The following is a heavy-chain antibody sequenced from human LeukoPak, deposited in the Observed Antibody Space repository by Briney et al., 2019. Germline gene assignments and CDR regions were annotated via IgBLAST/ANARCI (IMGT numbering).Heavy chain of an antibody. CDR3: ARVSRDDSSGLRYYFDY. Sequence: SETLSLTCAVSGGSISSSNWWSLVRQPPGKGLEWIGEIYHSGSTNYNPSLKSRVTISVDKSKNQFSLKLSSVTAADTAVYYCARVSRDDSSGLRYYFDYWGQGTLVTVSS. V-gene: IGHV4-4*02. CDR2: IYHSGST. J-gene: IGHJ4*02. D-gene: IGHD3-22*01. CDR1: GGSISSSNW.